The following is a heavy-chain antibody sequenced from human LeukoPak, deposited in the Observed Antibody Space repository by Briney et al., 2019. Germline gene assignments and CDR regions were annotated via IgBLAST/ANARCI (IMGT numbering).Heavy chain of an antibody. V-gene: IGHV3-7*01. D-gene: IGHD3-22*01. CDR1: GFTFSSYW. J-gene: IGHJ4*02. Sequence: GGSLRLSCAASGFTFSSYWMSWVRQAPGKGLEWVANIRQDGSEKYYVDSVKGRFTISRDNAKNSLYLQMNSLRAEDTAVYYCARRHEDPKYYYDSSGYFDYWGQGTLVTVSS. CDR3: ARRHEDPKYYYDSSGYFDY. CDR2: IRQDGSEK.